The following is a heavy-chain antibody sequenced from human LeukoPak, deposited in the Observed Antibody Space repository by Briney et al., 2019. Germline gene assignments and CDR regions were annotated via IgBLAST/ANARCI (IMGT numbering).Heavy chain of an antibody. Sequence: SETLSLTCTVSVGSISSSIYYWGWIRQPPGKGLEWIGSIFYSGSTYYNSSLKSRVIISVDTPKNQLSLKLTSVTAADTAVYYCAKEVVGPWGQGTLVTVSS. CDR2: IFYSGST. CDR1: VGSISSSIYY. J-gene: IGHJ5*02. V-gene: IGHV4-39*07. D-gene: IGHD1-26*01. CDR3: AKEVVGP.